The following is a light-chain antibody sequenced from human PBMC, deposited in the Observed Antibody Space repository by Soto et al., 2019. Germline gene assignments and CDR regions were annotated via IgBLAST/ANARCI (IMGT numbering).Light chain of an antibody. J-gene: IGKJ1*01. CDR3: QQYGSSPRT. CDR2: GTS. Sequence: EIVLTQSPGTLSLSPGERATLPCRARQNVGSRYLAWYQQKPGQSPRLLIYGTSNRATGIPDRFSGSGSGTDFSLTISSLEPGDLAVYYCQQYGSSPRTFGQGTKVDSK. V-gene: IGKV3-20*01. CDR1: QNVGSRY.